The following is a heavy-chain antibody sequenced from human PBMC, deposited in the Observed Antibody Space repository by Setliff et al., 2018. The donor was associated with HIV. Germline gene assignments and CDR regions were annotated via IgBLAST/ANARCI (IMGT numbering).Heavy chain of an antibody. Sequence: PGGSLRLSCIASGFSLSTYSMNWVRQAPGKGLEWISYISSDSRTTYYADSVKGRFTISRDDAKTSLYLQMNSLRAEDTAVYYCVRDLVYYYDNSGSFYVAEYFKHWGQGTLVTV. CDR2: ISSDSRTT. J-gene: IGHJ1*01. CDR1: GFSLSTYS. CDR3: VRDLVYYYDNSGSFYVAEYFKH. D-gene: IGHD3-22*01. V-gene: IGHV3-48*01.